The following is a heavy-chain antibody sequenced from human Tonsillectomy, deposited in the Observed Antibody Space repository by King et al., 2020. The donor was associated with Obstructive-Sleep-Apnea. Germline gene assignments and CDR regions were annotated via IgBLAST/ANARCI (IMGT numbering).Heavy chain of an antibody. CDR2: INPNSGGT. CDR3: AREDSGRYYEYGLDV. CDR1: GYTFTDYY. V-gene: IGHV1-2*04. D-gene: IGHD1-26*01. J-gene: IGHJ6*02. Sequence: VQLVQSGAEVKKPGASVKVSCKASGYTFTDYYMHWVRQAPGQGLEWMGWINPNSGGTNYAQKFQGWVTMTRDTPISTAYMELSRLRSDDTAVYYCAREDSGRYYEYGLDVWGQGTTVTVSS.